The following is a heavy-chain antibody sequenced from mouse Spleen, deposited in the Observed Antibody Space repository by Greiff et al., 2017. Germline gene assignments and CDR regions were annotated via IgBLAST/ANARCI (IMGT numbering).Heavy chain of an antibody. V-gene: IGHV1-4*01. Sequence: VQRVGSGAELARPGASVKMSCKASGYTFTSYTMHWVKQRPGQGLEWIGYINPSSGYTKYNQKFKDKATLTADKSSSTAYMQLSSLTSEDSAVYYCARGWSPADYWGQGTTLTVSS. CDR2: INPSSGYT. CDR3: ARGWSPADY. J-gene: IGHJ2*01. D-gene: IGHD2-3*01. CDR1: GYTFTSYT.